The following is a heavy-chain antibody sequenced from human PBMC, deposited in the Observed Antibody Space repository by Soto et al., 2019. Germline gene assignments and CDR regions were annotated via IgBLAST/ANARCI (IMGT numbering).Heavy chain of an antibody. CDR3: ARTVRMVAPETDYYYYGMDV. J-gene: IGHJ6*02. Sequence: PSETLSLTCAVYRGSFSGHYLSWIRQPAGKGLDWIGEINHSGSTNYNPSLKSRGTISVDTSKNQFSLKLSSVTAADTAVYYCARTVRMVAPETDYYYYGMDVWGQGTTVTVSS. CDR1: RGSFSGHY. V-gene: IGHV4-34*01. D-gene: IGHD2-15*01. CDR2: INHSGST.